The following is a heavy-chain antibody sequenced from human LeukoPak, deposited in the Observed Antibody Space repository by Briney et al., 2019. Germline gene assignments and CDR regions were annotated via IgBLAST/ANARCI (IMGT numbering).Heavy chain of an antibody. CDR2: ISAYNGNT. V-gene: IGHV1-18*01. D-gene: IGHD3-3*01. Sequence: ASVTVSCKPSGYTFTIYGIILVRQAPGPALEWMGWISAYNGNTNYAQKLQDRVTMTTDTSTSTAYMELRSLRSDDTAVYYCARAHYDFWSGTSSYYFDYWGQGTLVTVSS. CDR3: ARAHYDFWSGTSSYYFDY. CDR1: GYTFTIYG. J-gene: IGHJ4*02.